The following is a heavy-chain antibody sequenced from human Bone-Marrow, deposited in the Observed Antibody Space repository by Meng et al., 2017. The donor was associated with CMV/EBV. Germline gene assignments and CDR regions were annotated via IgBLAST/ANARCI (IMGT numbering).Heavy chain of an antibody. Sequence: GSLRLSCAVYGGSFSSYYWSWIRQPPGKGLEWIGEINQSGSTNYNPPLKSRLTISVDTSKNHFSLKLSSVTAADTAVYYCATGARVVPAAIRHFPHWGPGHRVTGAS. CDR2: INQSGST. V-gene: IGHV4-34*01. J-gene: IGHJ1*01. D-gene: IGHD2-2*02. CDR3: ATGARVVPAAIRHFPH. CDR1: GGSFSSYY.